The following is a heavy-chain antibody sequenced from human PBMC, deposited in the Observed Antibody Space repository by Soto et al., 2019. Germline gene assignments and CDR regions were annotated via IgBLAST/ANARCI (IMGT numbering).Heavy chain of an antibody. D-gene: IGHD6-19*01. CDR2: INPSGGST. CDR1: GYTFTNYH. CDR3: ALPKNTLGWYNF. J-gene: IGHJ4*02. Sequence: QVQVVQSGAEVKKPGASVKVSCKTSGYTFTNYHVHWVRQAPGQGLEGMGAINPSGGSTTYAQHLQGRVTMTSDSSTTTVYMEMGSLRSDDSAVYDCALPKNTLGWYNFWGQGTLVTVS. V-gene: IGHV1-46*01.